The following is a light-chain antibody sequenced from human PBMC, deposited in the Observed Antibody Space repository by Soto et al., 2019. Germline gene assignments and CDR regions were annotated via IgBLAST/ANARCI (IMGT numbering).Light chain of an antibody. CDR1: SSDVGGYNY. CDR3: SSYRRGSTYV. V-gene: IGLV2-14*01. Sequence: QSALTQPASVSGSPGQSITVSCTGTSSDVGGYNYVSWYQQHPGKAPRLMIYDVTNRPSGVSNRFSGSKSGNTASLTISGLQAEDEADYYCSSYRRGSTYVFVTRA. CDR2: DVT. J-gene: IGLJ1*01.